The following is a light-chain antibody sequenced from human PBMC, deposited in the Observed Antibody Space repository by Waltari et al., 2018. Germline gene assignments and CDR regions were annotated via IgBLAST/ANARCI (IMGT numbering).Light chain of an antibody. J-gene: IGKJ5*01. V-gene: IGKV3-20*01. CDR2: GAS. Sequence: EIVLTQSPGTLSLSPGERATLSCRASLSVTSSYLAWYQQKPGQAPRLLIYGASSRATGIPDRFSGSGTGTDFTLTISRLEPEDFAVYYCQQYGSSPITFGQGTRLEIK. CDR1: LSVTSSY. CDR3: QQYGSSPIT.